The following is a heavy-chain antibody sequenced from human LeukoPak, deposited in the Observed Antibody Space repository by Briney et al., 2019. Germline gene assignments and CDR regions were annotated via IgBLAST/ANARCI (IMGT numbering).Heavy chain of an antibody. CDR2: IYYSGST. CDR1: GGSISSSSYY. J-gene: IGHJ4*02. CDR3: ARLVIREVYFDY. V-gene: IGHV4-39*01. Sequence: SETLSLTCTVSGGSISSSSYYWGWIRQPPGKGLEWIGSIYYSGSTYYNPSLKGRVTVSVDTSKNQFSLKLSSVTAADTAVYYCARLVIREVYFDYWGQGTLVTVSS.